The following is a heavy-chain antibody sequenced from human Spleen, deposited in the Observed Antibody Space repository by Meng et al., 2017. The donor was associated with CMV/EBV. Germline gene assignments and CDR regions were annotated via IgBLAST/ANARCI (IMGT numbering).Heavy chain of an antibody. J-gene: IGHJ4*01. V-gene: IGHV3-13*01. D-gene: IGHD3-10*01. CDR3: VRASPGESDLFDY. CDR1: GFTFSNYD. Sequence: GESLKISCAASGFTFSNYDMHWLRQPTGKGPEWVSSIGTAGDTYYPGSEKGRFTISRENAKNSLYLQMDSLRAGDTAVYYCVRASPGESDLFDYWGQGTLVTVSS. CDR2: IGTAGDT.